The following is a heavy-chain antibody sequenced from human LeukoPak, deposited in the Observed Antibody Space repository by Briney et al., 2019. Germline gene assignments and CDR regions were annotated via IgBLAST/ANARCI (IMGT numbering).Heavy chain of an antibody. D-gene: IGHD3-22*01. CDR2: IYPGDSDT. CDR1: GYRFTSYW. V-gene: IGHV5-51*01. CDR3: ARQPRLYYDSSGYYLPDY. J-gene: IGHJ4*02. Sequence: GESLKISCKGSGYRFTSYWIGWVRPMPGKGLEWMGIIYPGDSDTRYSPSFQGQVTISADKSISTAYLQWSSLKASDTAMYYCARQPRLYYDSSGYYLPDYWGQGTLVTVSS.